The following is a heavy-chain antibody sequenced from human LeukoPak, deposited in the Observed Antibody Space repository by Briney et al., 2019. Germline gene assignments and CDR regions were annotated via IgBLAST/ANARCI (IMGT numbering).Heavy chain of an antibody. Sequence: ASVKVSCKASGYTFTGYYMHWVRQAPGQGLEWMGWMNPNSGNTGYAQKFQGRVTITRNTSISTAYMELSSLRSEDTAVYYCARGLAAAGPFAFWDIWGQGTMVTVSS. CDR2: MNPNSGNT. V-gene: IGHV1-8*03. D-gene: IGHD6-13*01. CDR3: ARGLAAAGPFAFWDI. CDR1: GYTFTGYY. J-gene: IGHJ3*02.